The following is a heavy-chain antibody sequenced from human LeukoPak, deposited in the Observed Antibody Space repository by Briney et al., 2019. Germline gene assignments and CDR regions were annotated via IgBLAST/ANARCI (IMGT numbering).Heavy chain of an antibody. D-gene: IGHD3-22*01. V-gene: IGHV3-30*02. Sequence: GGSLRLSCAASGFTFSSYGMHWVRQAPGKGLEWVAFIRYDGSNKYYADSVKGRFTISRDNSKNTLYLQMNSLRAEDTAVYYCAGRYYDSSGYQPLFDYWGQGTLVTVSS. CDR2: IRYDGSNK. J-gene: IGHJ4*02. CDR3: AGRYYDSSGYQPLFDY. CDR1: GFTFSSYG.